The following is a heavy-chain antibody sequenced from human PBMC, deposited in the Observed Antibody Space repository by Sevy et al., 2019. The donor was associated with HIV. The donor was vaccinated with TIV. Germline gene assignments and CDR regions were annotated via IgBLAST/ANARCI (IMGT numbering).Heavy chain of an antibody. D-gene: IGHD2-2*01. V-gene: IGHV1-69*13. CDR3: ARRCSSTSCYGAYYGMDV. Sequence: ASVKVSCKASGGTFSSYAISWVRQAPGQGLEWMGGIIPIFGTANYAQKFQGRVTITADESTSTAYMELSSLRSEDTAVYYCARRCSSTSCYGAYYGMDVWGQWTTVTVSS. J-gene: IGHJ6*02. CDR1: GGTFSSYA. CDR2: IIPIFGTA.